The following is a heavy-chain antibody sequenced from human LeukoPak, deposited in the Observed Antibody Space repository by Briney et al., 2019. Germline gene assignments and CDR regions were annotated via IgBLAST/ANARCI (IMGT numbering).Heavy chain of an antibody. CDR1: GFTFSSYN. V-gene: IGHV3-21*01. CDR2: ISSSSDYI. D-gene: IGHD2/OR15-2a*01. Sequence: GGSLRLSCAASGFTFSSYNMNWVRQAPGKGLEWVPSISSSSDYIYYADSVKGRFTISRDNAKNSLYLQMKSLRAEDTAVYYCARGKTSQNIVTRKTYNWFDPWGQGTLVTVSS. J-gene: IGHJ5*02. CDR3: ARGKTSQNIVTRKTYNWFDP.